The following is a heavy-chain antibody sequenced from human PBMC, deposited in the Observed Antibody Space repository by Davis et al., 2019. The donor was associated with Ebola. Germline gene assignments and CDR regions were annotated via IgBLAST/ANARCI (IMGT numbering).Heavy chain of an antibody. V-gene: IGHV4-39*01. CDR1: GGSITKSTYY. CDR2: IYYSGST. Sequence: SETLSLTCSVSGGSITKSTYYWGWIRQPLGKGLEYIGSIYYSGSTYYNPSLKSRVTMSVDTSKNQFSLNLSSVTAADTAVYYCARHLTLATILFLDYWGQGTLITVSS. CDR3: ARHLTLATILFLDY. J-gene: IGHJ4*02. D-gene: IGHD5-24*01.